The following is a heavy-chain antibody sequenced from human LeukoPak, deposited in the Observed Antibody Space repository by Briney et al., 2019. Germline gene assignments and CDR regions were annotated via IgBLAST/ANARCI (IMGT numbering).Heavy chain of an antibody. J-gene: IGHJ6*03. V-gene: IGHV3-23*01. D-gene: IGHD3-9*01. CDR2: ISGSGGST. CDR1: GFTFSSYG. CDR3: ARPIRPGHQKLRYFDWLSKKEDYMDV. Sequence: GGSLRLSCAASGFTFSSYGMSWVRQAPGKGLEWVSAISGSGGSTYYADSVKGRFTISRDNSKNTLYLQMNSLRAEDTAVYYCARPIRPGHQKLRYFDWLSKKEDYMDVWGKGTTVTISS.